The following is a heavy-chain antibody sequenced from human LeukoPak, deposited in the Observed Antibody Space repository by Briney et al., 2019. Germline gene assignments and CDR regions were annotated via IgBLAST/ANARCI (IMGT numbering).Heavy chain of an antibody. CDR1: GGSFSGYY. CDR3: ALKVVRWFDP. Sequence: SETLSLTCAVYGGSFSGYYWSWIRQPPGRGLEWIGEINHSGSTNYNPPLKSRVTISVDTSKNQFSLKLSSVTAADTAVYYCALKVVRWFDPWGQGTLVTVSS. D-gene: IGHD2-21*01. CDR2: INHSGST. J-gene: IGHJ5*02. V-gene: IGHV4-34*01.